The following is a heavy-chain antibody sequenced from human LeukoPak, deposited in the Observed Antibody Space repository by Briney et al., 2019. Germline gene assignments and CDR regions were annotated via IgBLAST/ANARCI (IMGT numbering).Heavy chain of an antibody. V-gene: IGHV4-39*01. Sequence: PSETLSLTCTVSGGPISSSSYYWAWIRQPPGKGLEWIGSGSTYYNPSLKSRVTISVDTSKKQFSLKMSSVTAADTAVYYCARRPKQPGFWSGYVDYWGQGTLVTVSS. D-gene: IGHD3-3*01. CDR1: GGPISSSSYY. CDR3: ARRPKQPGFWSGYVDY. J-gene: IGHJ4*02. CDR2: GST.